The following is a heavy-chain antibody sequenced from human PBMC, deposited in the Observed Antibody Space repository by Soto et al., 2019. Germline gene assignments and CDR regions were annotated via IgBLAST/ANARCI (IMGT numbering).Heavy chain of an antibody. D-gene: IGHD3-10*01. CDR2: INPSGGST. CDR1: GYTFTSYY. Sequence: ASVKVSCKASGYTFTSYYMHWVRQAPGQGLEWMGIINPSGGSTSYAQKFQGRVTMTRDTSTSTVYMELSSLRSEDTAVYYCARDLHSVLLWFGDRPTWQAAATYWGQG. CDR3: ARDLHSVLLWFGDRPTWQAAATY. V-gene: IGHV1-46*03. J-gene: IGHJ4*02.